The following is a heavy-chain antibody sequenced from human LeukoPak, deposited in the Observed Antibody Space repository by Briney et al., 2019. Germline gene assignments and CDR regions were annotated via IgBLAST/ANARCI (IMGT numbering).Heavy chain of an antibody. CDR3: ARGGNYYGSGSYGIDI. Sequence: PSETLSLTCTVSGASISSSSYYWGGIRQPPGKGLEWMGSIYYSGSTYYNPSLKSRVTTSVDTSKNQFSLKLSSVSAADTAVYYCARGGNYYGSGSYGIDIWGQGTMVTVSS. CDR1: GASISSSSYY. V-gene: IGHV4-39*07. D-gene: IGHD3-10*01. J-gene: IGHJ3*02. CDR2: IYYSGST.